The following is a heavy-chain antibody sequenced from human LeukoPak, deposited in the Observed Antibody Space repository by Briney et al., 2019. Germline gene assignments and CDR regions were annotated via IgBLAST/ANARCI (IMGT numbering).Heavy chain of an antibody. CDR2: IYPGDSDT. Sequence: GESLNISCKGSGYRFTNYWIGWVRQMPGKGLEWMGMIYPGDSDTRYRPSFQGQVTISADKSISTAYLQWSSLKASDTAVYYCARRSGPLVYFFFDYWGQGTLVTVSS. D-gene: IGHD6-13*01. J-gene: IGHJ4*02. CDR1: GYRFTNYW. V-gene: IGHV5-51*01. CDR3: ARRSGPLVYFFFDY.